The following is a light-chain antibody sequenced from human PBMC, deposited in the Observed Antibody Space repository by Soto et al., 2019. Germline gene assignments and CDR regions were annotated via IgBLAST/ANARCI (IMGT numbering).Light chain of an antibody. V-gene: IGKV3-15*01. Sequence: EIVLTQSPATLSLSPGARPTLSRRPRQSVSSFLPWYRQKPGQAPKLLIYRASTRATDIPARFSGSGSGTEFTLTISNLQSEDSAIYYCQQSDNWPSLSFGGGTKVDIK. CDR3: QQSDNWPSLS. CDR2: RAS. CDR1: QSVSSF. J-gene: IGKJ4*01.